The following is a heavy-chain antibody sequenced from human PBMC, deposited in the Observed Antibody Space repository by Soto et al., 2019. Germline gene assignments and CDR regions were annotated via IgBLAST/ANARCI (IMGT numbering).Heavy chain of an antibody. Sequence: GGSLRLSCAASGFTFSSYWMSWVRQAPGKGLEWVANIKQDGSENYYVDYVKGRFTISRDNAKNSLYLQMNSLRAEDTAVYYCARDVVCSSTSCYTYYYGMDVWGQGTTVTVSS. CDR3: ARDVVCSSTSCYTYYYGMDV. D-gene: IGHD2-2*02. CDR1: GFTFSSYW. V-gene: IGHV3-7*01. J-gene: IGHJ6*02. CDR2: IKQDGSEN.